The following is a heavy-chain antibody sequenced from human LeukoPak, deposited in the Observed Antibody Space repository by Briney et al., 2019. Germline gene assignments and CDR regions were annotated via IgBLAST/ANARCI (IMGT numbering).Heavy chain of an antibody. Sequence: PGGSLRLSCAASGFTFDDYGMNWVRQAPGKGLEWVSGINWNGGSTGYADSVKGRFTISRDNAKNSLYLQMSSLRAEDTALYYCARGYSGYDWGYYFDYWGQGTLVTVSS. V-gene: IGHV3-20*04. CDR3: ARGYSGYDWGYYFDY. D-gene: IGHD5-12*01. CDR1: GFTFDDYG. J-gene: IGHJ4*02. CDR2: INWNGGST.